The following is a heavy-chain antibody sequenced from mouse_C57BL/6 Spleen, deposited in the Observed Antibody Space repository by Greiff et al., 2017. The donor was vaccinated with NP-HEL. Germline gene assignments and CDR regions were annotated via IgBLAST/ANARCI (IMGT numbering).Heavy chain of an antibody. J-gene: IGHJ1*03. V-gene: IGHV14-2*01. D-gene: IGHD2-4*01. CDR1: GFNIKDYY. CDR3: AREGGYDYDRHFED. CDR2: IDPADGET. Sequence: VQLQQSGAELVKPGASVKLSCTASGFNIKDYYMQWVKQRPEQGLEWIGRIDPADGETKYAPKFQGKATITADTSSNTAYLQLSSLTSEDTAVYYCAREGGYDYDRHFEDWGKGTTVTVSS.